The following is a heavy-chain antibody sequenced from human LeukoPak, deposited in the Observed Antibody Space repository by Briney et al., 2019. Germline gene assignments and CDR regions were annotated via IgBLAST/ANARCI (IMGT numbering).Heavy chain of an antibody. D-gene: IGHD3-10*01. CDR1: GYTFTSYG. J-gene: IGHJ5*02. Sequence: ASVKVSCKASGYTFTSYGISWVRQAPGQGLEWMAWISAYNGNTNYAQKLQGRVTMTTDTSTSTAYMELRSLRSDDTAVYYCARAYCYGSGSYLYWFDPWGQGTLVTVSS. V-gene: IGHV1-18*01. CDR2: ISAYNGNT. CDR3: ARAYCYGSGSYLYWFDP.